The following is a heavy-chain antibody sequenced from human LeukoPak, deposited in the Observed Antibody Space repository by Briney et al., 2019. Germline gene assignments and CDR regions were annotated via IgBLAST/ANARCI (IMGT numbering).Heavy chain of an antibody. CDR2: IYSSGST. Sequence: PSETLSLTCTVSGGSISSYYWSWIRQPPGKGLEWIGYIYSSGSTNYNPSLKIRVTISLDTSKNQFSLKMSSVTAADTAVYYCAREGGEVWGSYRYTFDYWGQGTLVTVSS. V-gene: IGHV4-59*01. D-gene: IGHD3-16*02. CDR1: GGSISSYY. J-gene: IGHJ4*02. CDR3: AREGGEVWGSYRYTFDY.